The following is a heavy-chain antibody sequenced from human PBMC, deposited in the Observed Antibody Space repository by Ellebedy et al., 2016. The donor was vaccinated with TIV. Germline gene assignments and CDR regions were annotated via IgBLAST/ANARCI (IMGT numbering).Heavy chain of an antibody. CDR2: IYSGGGT. V-gene: IGHV3-53*01. CDR1: GFTVSSNY. Sequence: GESLKISXAASGFTVSSNYMSWVRQAPGKGLEWVSVIYSGGGTYYADSVKGRVTISRDNSKDTLYLQMNSLRVEDTAVYYCARDPHSGTYSQAFDIWGQGTMVTVSS. D-gene: IGHD1-26*01. CDR3: ARDPHSGTYSQAFDI. J-gene: IGHJ3*02.